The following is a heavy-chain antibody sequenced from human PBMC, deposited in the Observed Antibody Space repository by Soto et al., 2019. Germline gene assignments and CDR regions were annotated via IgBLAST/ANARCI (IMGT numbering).Heavy chain of an antibody. CDR1: GGTFSSYT. Sequence: QVQLVQSGAEVKKPGSSVKVSCTASGGTFSSYTINWVRQAPGQGLEWMGRIIPINGMANYAQKFQGRVTITADKSTSTAYMELSSLRSEDTALYYCASTPGGQLYPIYMDVWGKGTTVTVSS. V-gene: IGHV1-69*02. D-gene: IGHD2-8*01. J-gene: IGHJ6*03. CDR3: ASTPGGQLYPIYMDV. CDR2: IIPINGMA.